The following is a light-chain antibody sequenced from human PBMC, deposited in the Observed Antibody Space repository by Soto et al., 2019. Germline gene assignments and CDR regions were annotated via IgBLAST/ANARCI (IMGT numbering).Light chain of an antibody. Sequence: DIQMTQSPSSLSASVGDRVTITCRASQGISSYLAWYQQKPGKVPKLLIYAASTLQLGVPSRFSGRGSGTDFKLSISSLQPKDVATYYCQKYNSAPWSFGKGTKVEIK. CDR3: QKYNSAPWS. J-gene: IGKJ1*01. CDR1: QGISSY. V-gene: IGKV1-27*01. CDR2: AAS.